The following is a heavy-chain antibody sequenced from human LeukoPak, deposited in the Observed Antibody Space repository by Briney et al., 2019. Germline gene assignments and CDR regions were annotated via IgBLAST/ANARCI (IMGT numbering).Heavy chain of an antibody. Sequence: ASVKVSCKASGYTFTGYYMHWVRQAPGQGLEWMGWINPNSGGTNYAQKFQGRVTMTRDMSTSTVYMELSSLRSEDTAVYYCAREVVVVVPAATEVLDYWGQGTLVTVSS. J-gene: IGHJ4*02. CDR1: GYTFTGYY. D-gene: IGHD2-2*01. V-gene: IGHV1-2*02. CDR2: INPNSGGT. CDR3: AREVVVVVPAATEVLDY.